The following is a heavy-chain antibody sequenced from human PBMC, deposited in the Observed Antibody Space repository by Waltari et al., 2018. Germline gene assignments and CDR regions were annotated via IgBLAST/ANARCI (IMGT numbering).Heavy chain of an antibody. CDR1: GYTFTDYH. J-gene: IGHJ4*02. V-gene: IGHV1-2*04. CDR2: INPKSGGT. Sequence: QVKLVKSGAEVTRPGASVKVSCKPSGYTFTDYHINWVRKAPGQGLEWMGWINPKSGGTYYAQTFQGWVTMTRDTSTSTVYMELSSLKSDDTAMYYCARRSCTGECYAPYVYWGQGSLVTVSS. D-gene: IGHD2-8*02. CDR3: ARRSCTGECYAPYVY.